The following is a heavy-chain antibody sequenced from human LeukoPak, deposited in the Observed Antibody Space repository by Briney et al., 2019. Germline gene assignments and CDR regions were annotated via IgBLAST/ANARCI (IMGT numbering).Heavy chain of an antibody. CDR1: GGSISSYY. CDR2: IYTSGST. CDR3: ARDSGSYSFNY. D-gene: IGHD1-26*01. Sequence: SETLCLTCTVSGGSISSYYWSWIRQPAGEGLEWIGRIYTSGSTNYNPSLKSRVAMSVDTSKNQFSLKLSSVTAADTAVYYCARDSGSYSFNYWGQGTLVTVSS. J-gene: IGHJ4*02. V-gene: IGHV4-4*07.